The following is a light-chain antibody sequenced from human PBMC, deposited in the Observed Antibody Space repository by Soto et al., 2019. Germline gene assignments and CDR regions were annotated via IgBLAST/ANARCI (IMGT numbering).Light chain of an antibody. CDR3: AAWDGSLNVVL. V-gene: IGLV1-44*01. J-gene: IGLJ2*01. CDR2: STN. Sequence: QAVVTQPPSASGTPGQRVTISCSGSSSNIGSNTVNWYQQLPGSAPKLLMYSTNQRLSGVPDRFSGSKSGTSASLAISGLQSEDEADYYCAAWDGSLNVVLFGGGTKLTVL. CDR1: SSNIGSNT.